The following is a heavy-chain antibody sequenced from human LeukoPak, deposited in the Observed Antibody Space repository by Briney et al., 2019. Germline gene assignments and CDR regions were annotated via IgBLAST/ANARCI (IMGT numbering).Heavy chain of an antibody. CDR2: ISGSGGST. CDR1: GFTFSSYA. V-gene: IGHV3-23*01. CDR3: ANEADFWSGYSYGMDV. J-gene: IGHJ6*02. Sequence: GGSLRLSCAASGFTFSSYAMSWVRQAPGKGLEWVSAISGSGGSTYYADSVKGRFTISRDNSKNTLYLQMNSLRAEDAAVYYCANEADFWSGYSYGMDVWGQGTTVTVSS. D-gene: IGHD3-3*01.